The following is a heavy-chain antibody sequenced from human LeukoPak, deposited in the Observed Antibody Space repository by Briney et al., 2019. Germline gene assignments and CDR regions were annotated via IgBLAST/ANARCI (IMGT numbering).Heavy chain of an antibody. Sequence: ASVKVSCKASGYTFTSYGISWVRQAPGQGLEWMGWISAYNGNTNYAQKLQGRVTMTTDTSTSTAYMELRSLRSDDTAVYYCARDLFIVWYSSSWPDWFDPWGQGTLVTVSS. CDR2: ISAYNGNT. J-gene: IGHJ5*02. CDR1: GYTFTSYG. D-gene: IGHD6-13*01. V-gene: IGHV1-18*01. CDR3: ARDLFIVWYSSSWPDWFDP.